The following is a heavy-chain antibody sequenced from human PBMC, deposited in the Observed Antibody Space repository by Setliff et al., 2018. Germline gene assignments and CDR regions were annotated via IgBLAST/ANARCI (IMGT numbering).Heavy chain of an antibody. CDR1: DDSFTSSRYY. CDR3: VRPGGTTVVARHFDY. V-gene: IGHV4-39*01. CDR2: ISYSGTP. J-gene: IGHJ4*01. D-gene: IGHD2-15*01. Sequence: LSLTCTVSDDSFTSSRYYWGWIRQAPGSGLEWIGSISYSGTPYYNASVESRVTISIDTSRNHFSLELRSVTVADTATYYCVRPGGTTVVARHFDYWGSGILVTVSS.